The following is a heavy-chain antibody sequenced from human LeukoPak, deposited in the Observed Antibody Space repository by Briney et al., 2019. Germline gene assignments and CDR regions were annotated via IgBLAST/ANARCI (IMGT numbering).Heavy chain of an antibody. CDR2: IYTSGST. CDR1: GGSISSYY. D-gene: IGHD7-27*01. J-gene: IGHJ6*03. CDR3: ARQLGTYYYYMDV. V-gene: IGHV4-4*09. Sequence: SETLSLTCTVSGGSISSYYWSWIRQPPGKGLEWIGYIYTSGSTNYNPSLKSRVTISVDTSKNQFPLKLSSVTAADTAVYYCARQLGTYYYYMDVWGKGTTVTVSS.